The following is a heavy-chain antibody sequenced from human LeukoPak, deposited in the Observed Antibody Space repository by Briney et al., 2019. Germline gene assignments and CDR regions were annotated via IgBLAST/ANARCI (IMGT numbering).Heavy chain of an antibody. J-gene: IGHJ1*01. CDR1: GYTFTSYD. D-gene: IGHD3-22*01. CDR3: ARRRSVDSRTFQH. Sequence: ASVKVSCKASGYTFTSYDINWVRQATGQGLEWMGWMNPNSANTGYAQKFQGRVTTTRNTSTSTAYMELSSLRSEDTAVYYCARRRSVDSRTFQHWGQGTLVTVSS. V-gene: IGHV1-8*01. CDR2: MNPNSANT.